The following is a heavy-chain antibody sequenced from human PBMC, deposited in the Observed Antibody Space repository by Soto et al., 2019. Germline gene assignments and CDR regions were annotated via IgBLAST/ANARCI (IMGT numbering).Heavy chain of an antibody. CDR2: ISYDVSNK. J-gene: IGHJ4*02. Sequence: GGSLRLSCAASGFTFSSYGMHWVRQAPGKGLEWVAVISYDVSNKYYADSVKGRFTISRDNYKNTLYLQMNSLRAEDTAVYYCEKNGGGDTFDYWGQGTPVTVSS. V-gene: IGHV3-30*18. CDR3: EKNGGGDTFDY. D-gene: IGHD2-21*02. CDR1: GFTFSSYG.